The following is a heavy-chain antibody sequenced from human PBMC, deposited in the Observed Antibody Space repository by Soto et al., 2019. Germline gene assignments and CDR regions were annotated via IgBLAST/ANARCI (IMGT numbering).Heavy chain of an antibody. J-gene: IGHJ4*02. Sequence: GGSLRLSCAASGFTFSSYAMSWVRQAPGKGLEWVSAISGSGGSTYYADSVKGRFTISRDNSKNTLYLQMNSLRAEDTAVYYCAKDRPVWVAAADHYFDYWGQGTLVTVSS. CDR1: GFTFSSYA. CDR2: ISGSGGST. CDR3: AKDRPVWVAAADHYFDY. D-gene: IGHD6-13*01. V-gene: IGHV3-23*01.